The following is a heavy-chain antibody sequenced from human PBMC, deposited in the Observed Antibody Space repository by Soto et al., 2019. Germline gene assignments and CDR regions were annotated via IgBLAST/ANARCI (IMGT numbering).Heavy chain of an antibody. CDR3: TTYPYYGSGAYYGMDV. CDR2: IKSKTDGGTT. J-gene: IGHJ6*02. CDR1: GFTFSNAW. V-gene: IGHV3-15*01. D-gene: IGHD3-10*01. Sequence: GGSLTLSCAASGFTFSNAWLSWVRKAPGKGLEWVGRIKSKTDGGTTDYAAPVKGRFTISRDDSKNTLYLQMNSLKTEDTAVYYCTTYPYYGSGAYYGMDVWGQGTTVTVSS.